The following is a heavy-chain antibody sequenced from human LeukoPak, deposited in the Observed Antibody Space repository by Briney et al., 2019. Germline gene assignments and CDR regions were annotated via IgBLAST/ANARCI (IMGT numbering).Heavy chain of an antibody. D-gene: IGHD6-13*01. J-gene: IGHJ3*02. CDR3: ARLYLPYTSAWYGSAFDI. V-gene: IGHV5-51*01. CDR2: LYPGDSDT. Sequence: GESLKISCQGFGYNFNIYRIGWVRQMPGKGLEWMGILYPGDSDTRYSPSFQGQVTISADRSITTAYLQWSSLKASDTAMYYCARLYLPYTSAWYGSAFDIWGQGTMVTVSS. CDR1: GYNFNIYR.